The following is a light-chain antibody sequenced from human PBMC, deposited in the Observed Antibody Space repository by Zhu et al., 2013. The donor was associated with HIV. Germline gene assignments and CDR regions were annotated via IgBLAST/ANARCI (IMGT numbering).Light chain of an antibody. CDR2: EDN. J-gene: IGLJ3*02. V-gene: IGLV6-57*01. CDR1: SGSIASNY. Sequence: NFMLTQPHSVSESPGKTVTISCTRSSGSIASNYVQWHQQRPGSSPTTVISEDNQRPSGVPDRFSGSKSGTSASLAISGLQSEDEAEYYCAAWDDSLNGPVFGGGTKLTVL. CDR3: AAWDDSLNGPV.